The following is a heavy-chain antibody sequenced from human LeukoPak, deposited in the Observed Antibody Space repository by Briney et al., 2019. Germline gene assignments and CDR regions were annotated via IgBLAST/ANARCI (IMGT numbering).Heavy chain of an antibody. CDR1: GFTFSNYS. Sequence: GGSLRLSCAASGFTFSNYSMSWVRQAPGKGLEWVSGIHGDATDTFYAESVKGRFTISRDNSKNTLHLQLNSLSAEDKAMYYCAKELQSGDGKWEVDYWGQGTLVTVSS. CDR3: AKELQSGDGKWEVDY. CDR2: IHGDATDT. V-gene: IGHV3-23*01. D-gene: IGHD2-21*01. J-gene: IGHJ4*02.